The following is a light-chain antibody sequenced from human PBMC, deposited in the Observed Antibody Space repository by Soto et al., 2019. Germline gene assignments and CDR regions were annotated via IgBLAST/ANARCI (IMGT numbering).Light chain of an antibody. CDR3: SSYTSSSTYV. CDR2: EVS. CDR1: SSDVGSYNR. J-gene: IGLJ1*01. V-gene: IGLV2-18*02. Sequence: QSALTQPPSVSGSPGQSVTTSCTGTSSDVGSYNRVSWYQQPPGTAPKLMIYEVSNRPSGVPDRFSGSKSGNTASLTISGLQAEDEADYYCSSYTSSSTYVFGTGTKATVL.